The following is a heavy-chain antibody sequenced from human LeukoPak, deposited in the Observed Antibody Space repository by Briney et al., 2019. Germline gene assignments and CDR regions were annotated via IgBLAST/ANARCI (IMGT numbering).Heavy chain of an antibody. D-gene: IGHD6-13*01. V-gene: IGHV1-69*04. CDR2: IIPILGIA. CDR1: GGTLSSYA. Sequence: SVKVSCKAPGGTLSSYAINWVRQAPGQGLEWMGRIIPILGIANYAQKFQGRVTITADKSTSTAYMEVSSLRSEDTAVYYCARGGTAAGNPNDYWGQGTLVTVSS. J-gene: IGHJ4*02. CDR3: ARGGTAAGNPNDY.